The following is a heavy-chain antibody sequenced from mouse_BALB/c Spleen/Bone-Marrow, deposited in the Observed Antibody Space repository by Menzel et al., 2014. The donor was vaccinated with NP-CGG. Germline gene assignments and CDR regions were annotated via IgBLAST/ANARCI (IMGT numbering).Heavy chain of an antibody. V-gene: IGHV1-4*01. CDR2: INPSSGYS. J-gene: IGHJ2*01. CDR3: TRRAAYYFDY. Sequence: QVQLKQSGAELARPGASVKMSCKASGYTFTSYPMNWVKQRPGQGLEWIGYINPSSGYSNYNQKFKDKATLTADKSSSTAYMQLSSLTSEGSAVYYCTRRAAYYFDYWGQGTTLTVSS. CDR1: GYTFTSYP. D-gene: IGHD3-3*01.